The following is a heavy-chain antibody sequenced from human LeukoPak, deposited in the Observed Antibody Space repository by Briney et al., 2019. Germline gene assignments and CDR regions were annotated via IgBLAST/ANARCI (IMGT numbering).Heavy chain of an antibody. Sequence: PGGSLRLSCAASGFTFSSYEMNWVRQAPGKGLEWVSYISSSGSTIYYADSVKGRFTISRDNAKNSLYLQMNSLRAEDTAVYYFLRGGWFNWNVGFDSWGQGTLVTVSS. CDR2: ISSSGSTI. D-gene: IGHD1-1*01. J-gene: IGHJ4*02. V-gene: IGHV3-48*03. CDR1: GFTFSSYE. CDR3: LRGGWFNWNVGFDS.